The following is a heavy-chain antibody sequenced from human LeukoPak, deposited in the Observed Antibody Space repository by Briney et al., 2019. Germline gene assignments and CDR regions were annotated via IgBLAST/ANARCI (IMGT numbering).Heavy chain of an antibody. CDR2: ITSGHST. V-gene: IGHV3-23*01. D-gene: IGHD3-22*01. Sequence: GGSLRLSCAASRFTFSNYAMSWVRQAAGKGLEWVSGITSGHSTFYADSVKGRFTISRDNAKNSLYLQMNSLRAEDTALYYCTTLGYHLDSWGQGTLVTVSS. CDR1: RFTFSNYA. CDR3: TTLGYHLDS. J-gene: IGHJ4*02.